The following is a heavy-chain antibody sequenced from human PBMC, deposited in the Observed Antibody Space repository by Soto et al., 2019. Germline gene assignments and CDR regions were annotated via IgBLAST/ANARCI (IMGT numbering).Heavy chain of an antibody. CDR2: VYYTGRT. CDR3: VRSNYFDY. J-gene: IGHJ4*02. Sequence: QVQLQESGPGPVKASETLPLTCTVSGGSISSFYWSWIRQPPGKGLEWIGYVYYTGRTNYNPSLKSRVTMSVATSKNQLSLTLSSVTAADTAVYYCVRSNYFDYWGQGTLVTVSS. V-gene: IGHV4-59*01. CDR1: GGSISSFY.